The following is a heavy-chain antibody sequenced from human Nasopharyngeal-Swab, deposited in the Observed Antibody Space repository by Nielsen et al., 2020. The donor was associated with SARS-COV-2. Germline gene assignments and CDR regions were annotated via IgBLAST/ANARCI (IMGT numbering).Heavy chain of an antibody. J-gene: IGHJ5*02. V-gene: IGHV4-59*08. CDR1: GGSVSNYY. CDR2: ISYSGNT. Sequence: SETLSLTCTVSGGSVSNYYWSWIRQPPGKGLEWLGYISYSGNTNYNPSLKSRVTISVDTSKNQCSLRLTSVTAADTAIYYCASLPYCSSGTCYPIDLWGQGTLVTVSS. D-gene: IGHD2-2*01. CDR3: ASLPYCSSGTCYPIDL.